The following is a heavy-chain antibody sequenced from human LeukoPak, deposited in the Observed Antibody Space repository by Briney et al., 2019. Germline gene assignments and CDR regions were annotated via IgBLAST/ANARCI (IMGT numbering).Heavy chain of an antibody. V-gene: IGHV4-59*11. J-gene: IGHJ4*02. CDR2: THFSGSS. D-gene: IGHD6-13*01. CDR1: GSSIGRHY. Sequence: SETLSLTCSVSGSSIGRHYWTWIRHPPRKGLEWIGYTHFSGSSNYNPSLKSRATTSLDRAKNQISLTLTSVTAADTAVYFCARAKAAGSYDFWGQGTLVTVSS. CDR3: ARAKAAGSYDF.